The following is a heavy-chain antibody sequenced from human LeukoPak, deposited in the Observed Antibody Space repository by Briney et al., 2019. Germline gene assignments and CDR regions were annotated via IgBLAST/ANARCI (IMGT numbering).Heavy chain of an antibody. CDR2: ISAYNGNT. Sequence: ASVKVSCKASGYTFTSYGISWVRQAPGQGLERMGWISAYNGNTNYAQKLQGRVTMTTDTSTSTAYMELRSLRSDDTAVYYCAREIKSTYYDFWSGEWNYYGMDVWGQGTAVTVSS. J-gene: IGHJ6*02. CDR1: GYTFTSYG. CDR3: AREIKSTYYDFWSGEWNYYGMDV. V-gene: IGHV1-18*01. D-gene: IGHD3-3*01.